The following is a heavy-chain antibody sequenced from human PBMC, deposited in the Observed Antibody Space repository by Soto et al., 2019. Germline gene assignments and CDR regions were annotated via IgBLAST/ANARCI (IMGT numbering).Heavy chain of an antibody. CDR1: GGSISSSDFY. J-gene: IGHJ5*02. CDR3: AVVDSTGNWFDP. CDR2: MYYSGTT. V-gene: IGHV4-39*01. Sequence: QLQLQESGPGLVKPSETLSLTCTVSGGSISSSDFYWGWLRQTPGKGLEFIGSMYYSGTTYYNPSLKSRVTSSVDTSKSQFTLKLISVTAADTAVYYCAVVDSTGNWFDPWGEGALVTVSS. D-gene: IGHD6-25*01.